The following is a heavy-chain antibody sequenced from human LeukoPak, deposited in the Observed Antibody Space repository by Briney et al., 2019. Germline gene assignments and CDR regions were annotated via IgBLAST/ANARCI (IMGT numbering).Heavy chain of an antibody. J-gene: IGHJ6*04. CDR3: ARALDIVVVPAARVYYYYGMDV. D-gene: IGHD2-2*01. CDR2: ISYDGSNK. CDR1: GFTFSSYA. Sequence: GRSLRLSCAASGFTFSSYAMHWVRQAPGKGLEWVAVISYDGSNKYYADSVKGRFTISRDNSKNTLYLQMNSLRAEDTAVYYCARALDIVVVPAARVYYYYGMDVWGKGTTVTVSS. V-gene: IGHV3-30*04.